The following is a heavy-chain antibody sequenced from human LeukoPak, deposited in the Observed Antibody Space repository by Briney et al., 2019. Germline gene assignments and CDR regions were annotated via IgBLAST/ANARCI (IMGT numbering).Heavy chain of an antibody. D-gene: IGHD1-26*01. Sequence: GGSLRLSSAASLFTLSSYDMHSVRQATGKGLEWVSAIVTAGDAYYPGSGQGRFSISREYAKNSLYLQMNSLRAGDTAVYYCARAVREVGAADYFDYWGQGTLVTVSS. CDR1: LFTLSSYD. CDR2: IVTAGDA. J-gene: IGHJ4*02. CDR3: ARAVREVGAADYFDY. V-gene: IGHV3-13*04.